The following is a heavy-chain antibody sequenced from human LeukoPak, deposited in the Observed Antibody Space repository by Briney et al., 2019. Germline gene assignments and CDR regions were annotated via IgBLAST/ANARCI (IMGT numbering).Heavy chain of an antibody. CDR2: IFYSGNT. D-gene: IGHD2-8*02. CDR1: GGSISGGAYY. CDR3: ARWQYWDTGGYFDY. V-gene: IGHV4-31*03. Sequence: PSQTLSLTCTVSGGSISGGAYYWSWLRQHPGKGLEWIAYIFYSGNTYYNPSLKSRVTISVDTSKNQFSLKLSSVTAADTAVYYCARWQYWDTGGYFDYWGQGILVTVSS. J-gene: IGHJ4*02.